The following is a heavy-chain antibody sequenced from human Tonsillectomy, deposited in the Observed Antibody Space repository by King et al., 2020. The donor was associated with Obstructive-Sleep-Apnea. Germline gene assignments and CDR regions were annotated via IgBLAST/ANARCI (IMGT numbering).Heavy chain of an antibody. D-gene: IGHD3-22*01. J-gene: IGHJ3*02. Sequence: LQLQESGPGLVKPSETLSLTCTVSGGSISSSSYYWGWIRQPPGKGLEWIGSIYYSGSTYYNPSLKSRVTISVDTSKNQFSLKLSSVTAADTAVYYCEGDYYDSSGYYSAFDIWGQGTMVTVSS. CDR1: GGSISSSSYY. CDR3: EGDYYDSSGYYSAFDI. CDR2: IYYSGST. V-gene: IGHV4-39*07.